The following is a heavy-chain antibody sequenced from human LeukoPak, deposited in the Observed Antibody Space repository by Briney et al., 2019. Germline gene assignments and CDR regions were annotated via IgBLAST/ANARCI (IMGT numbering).Heavy chain of an antibody. D-gene: IGHD2-2*01. CDR3: ARDRVHTRGYCSSTSCYPFYWFDP. CDR2: IIPIFGTA. J-gene: IGHJ5*02. V-gene: IGHV1-69*01. CDR1: GGTFSSYA. Sequence: SVKVSCKASGGTFSSYAISWQRQAPGQGLEWVGGIIPIFGTANYAQKFQGRVTITADESTSTAYMELSSLRSEDTAVYYCARDRVHTRGYCSSTSCYPFYWFDPWGQGTLVTVSS.